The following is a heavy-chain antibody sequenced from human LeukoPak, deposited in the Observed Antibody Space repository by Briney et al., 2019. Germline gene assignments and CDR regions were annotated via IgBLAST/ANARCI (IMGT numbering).Heavy chain of an antibody. Sequence: ASVKVSCKASGYTFTSYDVNWVRQATGQGLEWMGWMNPNSGNTGYAQKFQGRVTMTRNTSISTAYMELSSLRSEDTAVYYCARGQNDFWSGYLYYYYYGMDVWGQGTTVTVSS. V-gene: IGHV1-8*01. CDR3: ARGQNDFWSGYLYYYYYGMDV. D-gene: IGHD3-3*01. J-gene: IGHJ6*02. CDR1: GYTFTSYD. CDR2: MNPNSGNT.